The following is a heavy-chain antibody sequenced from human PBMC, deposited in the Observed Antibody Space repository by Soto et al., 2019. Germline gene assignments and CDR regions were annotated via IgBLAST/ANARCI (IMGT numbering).Heavy chain of an antibody. J-gene: IGHJ3*02. Sequence: GGSLRLSCAASGFPFSSTDMTWVRQAPGKGLDWVSTIDGSGGTTYYADSVKGRFTISRDNSMNTVYLQMRSLRPEDTAVYYCAHPRGFGVFDAVDIWGQGTMVTVSS. CDR3: AHPRGFGVFDAVDI. CDR2: IDGSGGTT. V-gene: IGHV3-23*01. CDR1: GFPFSSTD. D-gene: IGHD3-10*01.